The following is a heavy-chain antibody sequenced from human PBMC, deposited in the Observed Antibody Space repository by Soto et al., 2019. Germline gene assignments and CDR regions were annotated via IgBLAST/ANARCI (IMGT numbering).Heavy chain of an antibody. V-gene: IGHV1-18*01. D-gene: IGHD4-17*01. CDR1: GYTFTGYA. CDR2: SSAYSGDT. CDR3: ARGSTGYGDYGLALKY. J-gene: IGHJ1*01. Sequence: QVQLLQSGTEVKKPGDSVRVSCKASGYTFTGYAFSWVRQAPGQGLEWMGWSSAYSGDTIYSEKLQGRITMTTDPSTSTAYMEVRSLRSDDTAVYYGARGSTGYGDYGLALKYWGQGTRVAVSS.